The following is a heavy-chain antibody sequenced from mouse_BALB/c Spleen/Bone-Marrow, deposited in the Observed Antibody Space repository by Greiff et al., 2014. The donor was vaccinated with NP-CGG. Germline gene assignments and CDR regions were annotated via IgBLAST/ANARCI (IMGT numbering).Heavy chain of an antibody. CDR3: ARPSYDGYYVAY. D-gene: IGHD2-3*01. J-gene: IGHJ3*01. V-gene: IGHV5-12*02. CDR1: GFTFSDYY. CDR2: ISNGGGST. Sequence: EVQLQESGGGLVQPGGSLKLSCATSGFTFSDYYMYWVRQTPEKRLEWVAYISNGGGSTYYPDTVKGRFTISRDNAKNTLYLQMSRLKSEDTAMYYCARPSYDGYYVAYWGQGTLVTVSA.